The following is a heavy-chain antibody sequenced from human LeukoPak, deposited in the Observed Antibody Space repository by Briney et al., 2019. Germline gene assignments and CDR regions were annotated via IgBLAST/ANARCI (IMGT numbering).Heavy chain of an antibody. Sequence: GGSLRLSCAASGFTFDDYGMSWVRQAPGKGLEWVSGINWNGGSTGYADSVKGRFTISRDNAKNSLYLQMNSLRAEDTALYYCAREVPMGYSNHFDYWGQGTLVTVSS. CDR2: INWNGGST. CDR3: AREVPMGYSNHFDY. D-gene: IGHD6-13*01. V-gene: IGHV3-20*04. CDR1: GFTFDDYG. J-gene: IGHJ4*02.